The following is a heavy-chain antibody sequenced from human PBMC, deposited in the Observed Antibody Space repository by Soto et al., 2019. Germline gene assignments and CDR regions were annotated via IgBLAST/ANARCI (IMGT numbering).Heavy chain of an antibody. CDR2: IYHSGST. Sequence: QLQLQESGSGLVKPSQTLSLTCAVSGGSISSGGYSWSWIRQPPGKVLEWIGYIYHSGSTYYNPYLKSRVTPSVDRSKNQFSLKLSSVTAADTAVYYCASMSPTVCPAFDIWGQGTMVTVSS. CDR1: GGSISSGGYS. J-gene: IGHJ3*02. D-gene: IGHD1-26*01. CDR3: ASMSPTVCPAFDI. V-gene: IGHV4-30-2*01.